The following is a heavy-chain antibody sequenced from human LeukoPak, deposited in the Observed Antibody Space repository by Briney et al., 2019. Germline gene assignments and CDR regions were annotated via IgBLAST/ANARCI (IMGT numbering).Heavy chain of an antibody. CDR1: GGSFSGYY. Sequence: PSETLSLTCAVYGGSFSGYYWSWIRQPPGKGLEWIGEINHSGSTNYNPSLKSRVTISVDTSKNQFSLKLSSVTAADTTVYYCARRWITMVRGVIPNFDYWGQGTLVTVSS. CDR3: ARRWITMVRGVIPNFDY. J-gene: IGHJ4*02. V-gene: IGHV4-34*01. CDR2: INHSGST. D-gene: IGHD3-10*01.